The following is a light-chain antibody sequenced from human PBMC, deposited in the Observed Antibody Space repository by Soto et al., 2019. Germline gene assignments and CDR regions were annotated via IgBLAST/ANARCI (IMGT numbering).Light chain of an antibody. Sequence: EIVMTQSPATLSGSPGERATLSCRASQSVNSHLAWYHQKPGQAPRLLIYGASTRATGIPARFSGSGSGTDFTLTISCLQPEDFAVYYCQQYNNWPRTFGQGTKVEIK. CDR3: QQYNNWPRT. J-gene: IGKJ1*01. V-gene: IGKV3-15*01. CDR2: GAS. CDR1: QSVNSH.